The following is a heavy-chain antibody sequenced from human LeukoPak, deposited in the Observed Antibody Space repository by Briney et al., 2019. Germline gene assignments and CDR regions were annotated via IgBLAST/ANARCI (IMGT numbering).Heavy chain of an antibody. CDR3: ARHGMATIIN. CDR2: FYYNGST. Sequence: SGTLSLTCTVSGGSFSWTSYYWGWIRQPPGKGLELIGSFYYNGSTYYSPSLKSRATISAETSKNQFSLKLSSVTAADTAVFYCARHGMATIINWGQGTLVTVSS. CDR1: GGSFSWTSYY. V-gene: IGHV4-39*01. J-gene: IGHJ4*02. D-gene: IGHD5-24*01.